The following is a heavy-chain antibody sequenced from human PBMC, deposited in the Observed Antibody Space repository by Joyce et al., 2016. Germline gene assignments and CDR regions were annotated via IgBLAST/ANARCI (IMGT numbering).Heavy chain of an antibody. CDR1: GGSISSSSYY. Sequence: QLQLQELGPGLVKPSETLSLTCTVSGGSISSSSYYWGWIRQPPGKGLEWIGSIYYSGRTYYNPSLKSRVTISVDTSKNQFSLKLSSVTAADTAVYHCASSRRGQRMVLLWFGELLNWGQGTLVTVSS. D-gene: IGHD3-10*01. CDR2: IYYSGRT. J-gene: IGHJ4*02. CDR3: ASSRRGQRMVLLWFGELLN. V-gene: IGHV4-39*01.